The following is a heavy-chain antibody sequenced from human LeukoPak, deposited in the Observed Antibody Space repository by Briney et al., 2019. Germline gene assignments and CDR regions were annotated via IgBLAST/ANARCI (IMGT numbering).Heavy chain of an antibody. CDR3: ARGGASWNHGLYYYYYYYMDV. CDR1: GYTFTGYY. CDR2: INPNSGGT. V-gene: IGHV1-2*02. Sequence: ASVKVSCKASGYTFTGYYMHWVRQAPGQGLEWMGWINPNSGGTNYAQKFRGRVTMTRDTSISTAYMELSRLRSDDTAVYYCARGGASWNHGLYYYYYYYMDVWGKGTTVTVSS. J-gene: IGHJ6*03. D-gene: IGHD1-14*01.